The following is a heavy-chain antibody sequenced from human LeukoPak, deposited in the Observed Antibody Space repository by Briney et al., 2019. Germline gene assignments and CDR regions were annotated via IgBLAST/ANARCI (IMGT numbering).Heavy chain of an antibody. J-gene: IGHJ5*02. CDR1: GFTFSSYA. D-gene: IGHD3-10*01. CDR2: ISYDGSNK. Sequence: PGGSLRLSCPASGFTFSSYAMHWVRQAPGKGLEWVAVISYDGSNKYYADSVKGRFTISRDNSKNTLYLQMNSLRAEDTAVYYCARPMVFYGFGESPLDPWGQGTLVTVSS. CDR3: ARPMVFYGFGESPLDP. V-gene: IGHV3-30-3*01.